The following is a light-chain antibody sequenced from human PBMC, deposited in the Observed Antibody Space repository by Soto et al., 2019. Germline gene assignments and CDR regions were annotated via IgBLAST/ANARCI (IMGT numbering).Light chain of an antibody. V-gene: IGKV3-15*01. CDR3: QQYDKWPPT. Sequence: EVVLTQSPGTLSLSPGDRATLSCRASESVTGSDVAWYQQKPGRAPRLLIYGASTRATGIPVRFSGSGSGTEFTLTISSLQSEDFAVYYCQQYDKWPPTFGQGTKVDIK. J-gene: IGKJ1*01. CDR2: GAS. CDR1: ESVTGSD.